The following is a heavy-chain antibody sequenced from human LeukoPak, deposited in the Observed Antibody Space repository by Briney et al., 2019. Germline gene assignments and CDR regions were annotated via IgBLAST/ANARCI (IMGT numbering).Heavy chain of an antibody. D-gene: IGHD1-26*01. J-gene: IGHJ3*02. Sequence: GASVKVSCKASGYTFTGYYMHWVRQAPGQGLVWMGWINPNSGGTNYAQKFQGRVTMTRDTSISTAYMELSRLRSDDTAVYYCARVYGSYHAFDIWGQGTMVTVSS. CDR2: INPNSGGT. CDR1: GYTFTGYY. CDR3: ARVYGSYHAFDI. V-gene: IGHV1-2*02.